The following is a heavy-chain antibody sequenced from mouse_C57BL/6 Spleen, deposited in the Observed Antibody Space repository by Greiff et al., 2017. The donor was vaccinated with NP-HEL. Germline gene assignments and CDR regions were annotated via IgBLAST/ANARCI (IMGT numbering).Heavy chain of an antibody. V-gene: IGHV14-3*01. CDR2: IDPANGNT. D-gene: IGHD1-1*01. Sequence: EVQLQQSVAELVRPGASVKLSCTASGFNIKNTYMHWVKQRPEQGLEWIGRIDPANGNTKYAPKFQGKATITAETSSNTAYLQLSSLTSEDTAIYYCAEGTYYCSSSYAMDYWGQGTSVTVSS. CDR3: AEGTYYCSSSYAMDY. J-gene: IGHJ4*01. CDR1: GFNIKNTY.